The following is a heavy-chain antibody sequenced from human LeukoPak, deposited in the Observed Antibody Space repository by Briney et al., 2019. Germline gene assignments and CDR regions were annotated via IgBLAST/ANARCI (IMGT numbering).Heavy chain of an antibody. CDR3: ARDAHYDWFDP. J-gene: IGHJ5*02. CDR2: VYTSGIT. V-gene: IGHV4-61*02. D-gene: IGHD3-16*01. CDR1: GGSISSSSSY. Sequence: SETLSLTCTVSGGSISSSSSYWSWIRQPAGKGLEWIGRVYTSGITDYNPSLKSRVTISVDTSKNQFSLKLSSVTAADTAVYYCARDAHYDWFDPWGQGTLVTVSS.